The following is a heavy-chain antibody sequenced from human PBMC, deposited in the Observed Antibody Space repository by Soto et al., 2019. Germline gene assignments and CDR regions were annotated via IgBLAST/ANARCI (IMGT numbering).Heavy chain of an antibody. CDR1: VYTFTSYG. CDR3: ARDRRIQLWYSPLYYYGMDV. V-gene: IGHV1-18*01. D-gene: IGHD5-18*01. J-gene: IGHJ6*02. CDR2: ISAYNGNT. Sequence: ASVKVSCKASVYTFTSYGISWVRQAPGQGLEWMGWISAYNGNTNYAQKLQGRVTMTTDTSTSTAYMELRSLRSDDTAVYYCARDRRIQLWYSPLYYYGMDVWGQGTTVTVSS.